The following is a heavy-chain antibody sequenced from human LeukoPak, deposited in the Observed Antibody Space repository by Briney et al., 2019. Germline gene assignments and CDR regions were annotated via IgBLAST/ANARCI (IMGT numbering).Heavy chain of an antibody. CDR1: GGSFSGYY. J-gene: IGHJ3*02. V-gene: IGHV4-34*01. CDR3: ARDLLSGSYYFDAFDI. Sequence: SETLSLTCAVYGGSFSGYYWSWIRQPPGKGLEWIGEINHSGSTNYNPSLKSRVTISVDTSKNQFSLKLSSVTAADTAVYYCARDLLSGSYYFDAFDIWGQGTMVTVSS. CDR2: INHSGST. D-gene: IGHD1-26*01.